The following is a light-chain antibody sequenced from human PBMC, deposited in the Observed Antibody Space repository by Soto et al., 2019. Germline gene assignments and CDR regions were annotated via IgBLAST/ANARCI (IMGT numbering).Light chain of an antibody. CDR1: QSVSSSY. J-gene: IGKJ5*01. CDR2: GAS. V-gene: IGKV3-20*01. CDR3: QQYGSSPPIT. Sequence: VLTQSPGTLSLSPGERATLSCRASQSVSSSYLAWYQQKPGQAPRLLIYGASSRATGIPDRFSGSGCGTDFTLTISRLEPEDFAVYYGQQYGSSPPITFGQGTRLEIK.